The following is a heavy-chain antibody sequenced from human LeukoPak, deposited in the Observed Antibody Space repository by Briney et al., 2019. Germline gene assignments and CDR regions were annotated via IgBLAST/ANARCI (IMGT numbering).Heavy chain of an antibody. J-gene: IGHJ4*02. CDR1: GYTFTSYD. V-gene: IGHV1-8*01. D-gene: IGHD7-27*01. CDR3: ARGPPNWGYDY. CDR2: MNPNSGDT. Sequence: ASVKVSCKASGYTFTSYDFNWVRQATGQRPEWMGWMNPNSGDTGYAQKFQDRVTMTRNTSISTAYMELSSLRSDDTAVYYCARGPPNWGYDYWGPGTLVTVSS.